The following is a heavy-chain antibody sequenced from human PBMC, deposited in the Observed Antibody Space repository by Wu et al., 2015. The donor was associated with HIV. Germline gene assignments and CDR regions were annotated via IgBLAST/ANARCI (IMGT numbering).Heavy chain of an antibody. V-gene: IGHV1-69*13. CDR2: IIPIFGTA. D-gene: IGHD4-17*01. Sequence: QVQLVQSGAEVKKPGSSVKVSCKASGGTFSSYAISWVRQAPGQGLEWMGRIIPIFGTANYAQKFQGRVTITADESTSTAYMELSSLRSEDTAVYYCAREDDFPPRLATVTTLDYWGQGTLVTVSS. CDR1: GGTFSSYA. J-gene: IGHJ4*02. CDR3: AREDDFPPRLATVTTLDY.